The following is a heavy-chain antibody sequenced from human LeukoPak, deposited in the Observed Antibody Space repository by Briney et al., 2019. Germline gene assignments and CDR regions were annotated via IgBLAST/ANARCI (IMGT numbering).Heavy chain of an antibody. Sequence: ASVKVSCKASGYTFTSYYMHWVRQAPGQGLEWMGIINPSGGSTSYAQKFQGRVTMTRDMSTSTVYMELSSLRSEDTAVYYCARGPLWFGELAYYFDYWGQGTLVIVSS. CDR3: ARGPLWFGELAYYFDY. V-gene: IGHV1-46*01. CDR2: INPSGGST. CDR1: GYTFTSYY. J-gene: IGHJ4*02. D-gene: IGHD3-10*01.